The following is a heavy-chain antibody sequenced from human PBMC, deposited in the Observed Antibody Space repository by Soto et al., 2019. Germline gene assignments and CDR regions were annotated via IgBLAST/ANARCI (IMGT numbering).Heavy chain of an antibody. Sequence: EVQMLESGGGLVQPGGSLRLSCAVSGFTLTNNGMTWARQAPGKGLEWVSDISGSGWTYYADSVKGRFTISKDSFKNTLYLEMNSLRVEDTAVYYCSGHGSGSAWGQGTLVTVAS. J-gene: IGHJ5*02. CDR3: SGHGSGSA. V-gene: IGHV3-23*01. D-gene: IGHD6-19*01. CDR1: GFTLTNNG. CDR2: ISGSGWT.